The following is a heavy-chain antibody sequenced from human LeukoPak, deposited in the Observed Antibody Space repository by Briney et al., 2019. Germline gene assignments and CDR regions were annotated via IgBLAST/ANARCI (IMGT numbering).Heavy chain of an antibody. CDR1: GFPFSSYS. CDR3: ARDLASLVRGVILNFDY. Sequence: PGGSLRLSCAASGFPFSSYSMNWVRQAPGKGLEWVSSISSSSSYIYYADSVKGRFTISRDNAKNSLYLQMNSLRAEDTAVYYCARDLASLVRGVILNFDYWGQGTLVTVSS. D-gene: IGHD3-10*01. V-gene: IGHV3-21*01. CDR2: ISSSSSYI. J-gene: IGHJ4*02.